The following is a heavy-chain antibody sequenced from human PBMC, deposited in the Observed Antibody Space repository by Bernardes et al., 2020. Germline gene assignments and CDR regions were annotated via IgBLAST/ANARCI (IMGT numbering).Heavy chain of an antibody. CDR2: IYYSGST. Sequence: SETLSLTCTVSGGSISSSSYYWGWIRQPPGKGLEWIGSIYYSGSTYYNPSLKSRVTISVDTSKNQFSLKLSSVTAADTAVYYCARLVGTNIAARVAFDPWGKGTTVTVSS. J-gene: IGHJ6*04. V-gene: IGHV4-39*01. CDR3: ARLVGTNIAARVAFDP. D-gene: IGHD6-6*01. CDR1: GGSISSSSYY.